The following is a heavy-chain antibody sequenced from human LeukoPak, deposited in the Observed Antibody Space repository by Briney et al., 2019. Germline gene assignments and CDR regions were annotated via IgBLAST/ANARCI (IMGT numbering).Heavy chain of an antibody. V-gene: IGHV4-61*02. D-gene: IGHD2-2*01. J-gene: IGHJ4*02. CDR2: IYTSGST. CDR3: ARAVGYCSGTSCYSVDY. CDR1: GGSISSGSYY. Sequence: SETLSLTCTVSGGSISSGSYYWSWIRQPAGKGLEWIGRIYTSGSTNYNPSLKSRVTISVDTSKNQFSLKLSSVTAADTAVYYCARAVGYCSGTSCYSVDYWGQGTLVTVSS.